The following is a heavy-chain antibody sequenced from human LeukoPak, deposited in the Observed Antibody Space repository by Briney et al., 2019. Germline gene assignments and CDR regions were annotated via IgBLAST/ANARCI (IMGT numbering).Heavy chain of an antibody. CDR3: ARLQTITMIDN. Sequence: SETLSLTCAVSGYSISSSIWWGWIRQPPGKGLEWIGYIYYSGSTYYNPSLKSRVTMSVDTSKNRFSLKLSSVTAVDTAVYYCARLQTITMIDNWGQGTLVTVPS. D-gene: IGHD3-22*01. V-gene: IGHV4-28*01. CDR1: GYSISSSIW. CDR2: IYYSGST. J-gene: IGHJ4*02.